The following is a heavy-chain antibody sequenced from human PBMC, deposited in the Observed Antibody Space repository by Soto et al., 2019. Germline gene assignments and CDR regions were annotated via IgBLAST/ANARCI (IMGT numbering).Heavy chain of an antibody. V-gene: IGHV3-30*02. J-gene: IGHJ5*02. CDR3: AKDHLPTTMTTPWFDP. D-gene: IGHD4-17*01. Sequence: DSVKGRFTISRDNSKNTLYLQMNSLRAEDTAMYYCAKDHLPTTMTTPWFDPWGQGALVTVSS.